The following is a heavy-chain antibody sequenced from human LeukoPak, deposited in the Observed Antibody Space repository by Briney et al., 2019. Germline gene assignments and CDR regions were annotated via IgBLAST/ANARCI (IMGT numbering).Heavy chain of an antibody. CDR1: GFTFSSYA. V-gene: IGHV3-23*01. J-gene: IGHJ4*02. Sequence: GGSLRLSCAASGFTFSSYAMSWVRQAPGKGLEWISVTSGSGGSTYYADSVKGRFTISRDNSKNTLYLQMNSLRAEDTAVYYCAKDSDYGDYVTEYYFDYWGQGTLVTVSS. CDR2: TSGSGGST. D-gene: IGHD4-17*01. CDR3: AKDSDYGDYVTEYYFDY.